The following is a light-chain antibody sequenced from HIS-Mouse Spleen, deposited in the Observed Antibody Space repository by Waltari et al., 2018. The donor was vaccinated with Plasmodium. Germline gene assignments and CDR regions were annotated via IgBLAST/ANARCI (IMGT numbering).Light chain of an antibody. CDR3: RQYYSYPPYT. J-gene: IGKJ2*01. Sequence: AIRMTQSPSSFSASTGDRVTITCRASQGISSYLAWYQQKPGKAPKLLIYAASTLQSGVPSRFSGSRSGTDFTLTISCLQSEDFATYYCRQYYSYPPYTFGQGTKLEIK. CDR1: QGISSY. CDR2: AAS. V-gene: IGKV1-8*01.